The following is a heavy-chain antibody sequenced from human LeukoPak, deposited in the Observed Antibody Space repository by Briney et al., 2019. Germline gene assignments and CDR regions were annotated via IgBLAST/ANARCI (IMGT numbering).Heavy chain of an antibody. V-gene: IGHV4-34*01. CDR2: INHSGST. CDR1: GGSFSGYY. Sequence: PSETLSLTCAVYGGSFSGYYWSWIRQPPGKGLEWIGEINHSGSTNYNPSLKSRVPISVDTSKNQFSLKLSSVTAADTAVYYCARRTTVTAYFDYWGQGTLVTVSS. J-gene: IGHJ4*02. CDR3: ARRTTVTAYFDY. D-gene: IGHD4-17*01.